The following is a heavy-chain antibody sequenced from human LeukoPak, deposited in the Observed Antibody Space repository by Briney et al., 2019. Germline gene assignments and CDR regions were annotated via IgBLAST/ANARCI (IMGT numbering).Heavy chain of an antibody. CDR1: GFTFKKYA. D-gene: IGHD1-26*01. Sequence: GGSLRLSCAASGFTFKKYAMHWVRQAPGKGLEWVSLISEDGGSTYYADSVKGRLTISRDNSKDSLFLQMNSLRSEDIALYFCARGRGDSGFYFSGYYYYGLDVWGQGTSV. V-gene: IGHV3-43*02. CDR3: ARGRGDSGFYFSGYYYYGLDV. CDR2: ISEDGGST. J-gene: IGHJ6*02.